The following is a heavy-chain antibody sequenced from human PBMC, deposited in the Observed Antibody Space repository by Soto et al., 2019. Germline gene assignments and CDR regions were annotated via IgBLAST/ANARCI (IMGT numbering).Heavy chain of an antibody. Sequence: SETLSLTCTVSGGSMSSSHYWTWIRQSPGKGLEWIGYIYYTGSANYNPSLQSRVTISVDTSKNQFSLKLSSVTAADTAVYYCARSHFSSSWCTGWGQGTLVTVSS. D-gene: IGHD6-13*01. CDR1: GGSMSSSHY. CDR3: ARSHFSSSWCTG. J-gene: IGHJ4*02. CDR2: IYYTGSA. V-gene: IGHV4-59*11.